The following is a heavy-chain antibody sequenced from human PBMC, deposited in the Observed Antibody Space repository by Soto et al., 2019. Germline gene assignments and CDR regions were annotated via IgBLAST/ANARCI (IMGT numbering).Heavy chain of an antibody. V-gene: IGHV1-46*01. CDR1: GYTFTSYY. Sequence: ASLKVSCKASGYTFTSYYIHWVRQAPGQGLEWMGIINPSGGSTSYAQKFQGRVTMTRDTSTSTVYMELSSLRSEDTAVYYRARDFPPGPPTELDYGDYERLLFDYWGQGTLVTVSS. D-gene: IGHD4-17*01. CDR2: INPSGGST. J-gene: IGHJ4*02. CDR3: ARDFPPGPPTELDYGDYERLLFDY.